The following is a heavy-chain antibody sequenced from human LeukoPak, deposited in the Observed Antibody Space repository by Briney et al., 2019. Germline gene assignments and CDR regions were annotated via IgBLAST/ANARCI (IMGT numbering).Heavy chain of an antibody. CDR3: ASSYGSGSYSIFDY. J-gene: IGHJ4*02. CDR2: IIPIFGTA. CDR1: GGTFSSYA. Sequence: SVKVSCKASGGTFSSYAISWVRQAPGQGLEWMGGIIPIFGTANYAQKFQGRATITADESTSTAYMELSSLRSEDTAVYYCASSYGSGSYSIFDYWGQGTLVTVSS. V-gene: IGHV1-69*13. D-gene: IGHD3-10*01.